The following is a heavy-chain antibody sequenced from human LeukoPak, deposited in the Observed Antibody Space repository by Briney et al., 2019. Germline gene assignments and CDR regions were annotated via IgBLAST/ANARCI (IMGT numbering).Heavy chain of an antibody. J-gene: IGHJ4*02. Sequence: ASVMVSCKASGYTFTRYYMHWVRQAPGQGLEWMGIINPSGGNTNYAQKFQGRVTMTRDTSTSTVYMELSSLRSEDTAVYYCARGRFARQRDYYDSSGYYYAYWGQGTLVTVSS. CDR3: ARGRFARQRDYYDSSGYYYAY. CDR2: INPSGGNT. V-gene: IGHV1-46*01. D-gene: IGHD3-22*01. CDR1: GYTFTRYY.